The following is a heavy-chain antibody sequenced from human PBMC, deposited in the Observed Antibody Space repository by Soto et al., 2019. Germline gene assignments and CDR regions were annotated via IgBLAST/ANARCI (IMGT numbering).Heavy chain of an antibody. D-gene: IGHD3-22*01. CDR3: ATDGGYYDTTGYYNDF. CDR2: ISSSSSSI. Sequence: QVQLVESGGGLVKPGGSLRLSCAASGFTFSDYYMSWIRQAPGKGLEWLSYISSSSSSILYADSVKGRFTISRDNAQNSLYLQMDGLKAGDTAVYYCATDGGYYDTTGYYNDFWGPGTLVTVSS. J-gene: IGHJ4*02. CDR1: GFTFSDYY. V-gene: IGHV3-11*06.